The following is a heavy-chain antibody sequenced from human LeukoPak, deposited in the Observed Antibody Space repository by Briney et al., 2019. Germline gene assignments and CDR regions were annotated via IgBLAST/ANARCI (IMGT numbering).Heavy chain of an antibody. Sequence: GGSMRLSSAAYGFTFSSYAMHWVRQAPGKGLEWVAVISYDGSNKYYADSVKGRFTISRDNSKNTLYLQMNSLRAEDTAVYYCARVVGNYYGSGSSYNWFDPWGQGTLVTVSS. J-gene: IGHJ5*02. CDR3: ARVVGNYYGSGSSYNWFDP. V-gene: IGHV3-30-3*01. CDR2: ISYDGSNK. CDR1: GFTFSSYA. D-gene: IGHD3-10*01.